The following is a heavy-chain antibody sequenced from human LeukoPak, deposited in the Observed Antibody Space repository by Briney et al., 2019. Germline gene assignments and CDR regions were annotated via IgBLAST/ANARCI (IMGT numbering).Heavy chain of an antibody. CDR2: IRYDGGNK. J-gene: IGHJ4*02. Sequence: PGGSLRLSCAASGFTFSSYGMHWVRQAPGKGLEWVAFIRYDGGNKYYADSVKGRFTISRDNSKNTLYLQMNSLRAEDTAVYYCAKGGEGAHFDYWGQGTLVTVSS. V-gene: IGHV3-30*02. CDR1: GFTFSSYG. CDR3: AKGGEGAHFDY. D-gene: IGHD1-26*01.